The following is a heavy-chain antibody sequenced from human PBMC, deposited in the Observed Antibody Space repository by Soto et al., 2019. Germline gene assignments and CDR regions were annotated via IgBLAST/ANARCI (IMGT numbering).Heavy chain of an antibody. J-gene: IGHJ4*02. D-gene: IGHD3-22*01. CDR3: VREPYDYDRSGHFDY. CDR1: GGSISSGDFY. Sequence: QVQLQESGPGLVKPSQTLSLTCTVSGGSISSGDFYWNWIRQPPGMGLEWIGYISYSGGAYYNPSLKSRVSISADTSKNQFSLRLRFVTAADTAVYYCVREPYDYDRSGHFDYWGQGTLVTVSS. V-gene: IGHV4-30-4*01. CDR2: ISYSGGA.